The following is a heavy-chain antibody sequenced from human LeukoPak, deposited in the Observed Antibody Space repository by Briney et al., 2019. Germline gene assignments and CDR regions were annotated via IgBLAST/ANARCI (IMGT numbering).Heavy chain of an antibody. CDR2: INHSGST. D-gene: IGHD2-2*01. CDR1: GGSFSGYY. V-gene: IGHV4-34*01. J-gene: IGHJ4*02. Sequence: SETLSLTCAVYGGSFSGYYWSWIRQPPGKGLEWIGEINHSGSTNYNPSLKSRVTISVDTSKNQFSLKLSSVTAADTAVYYCARFPYCSSTSWCKFFDYWGQGTLVTVSS. CDR3: ARFPYCSSTSWCKFFDY.